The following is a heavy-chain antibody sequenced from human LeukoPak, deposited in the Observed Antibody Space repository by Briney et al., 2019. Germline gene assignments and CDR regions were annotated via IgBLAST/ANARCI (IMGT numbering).Heavy chain of an antibody. CDR2: FNWNGGST. Sequence: GGSLRLSCAPSGFTSNDYGMSWVGQAPGKGLEWVSGFNWNGGSTGYADSVKGRFTISRDNAKNSLYLQMDSLRAEDTAVYYCATWVGRYNPFDSWGQGTLVTVSS. CDR1: GFTSNDYG. CDR3: ATWVGRYNPFDS. V-gene: IGHV3-20*04. D-gene: IGHD1-14*01. J-gene: IGHJ4*02.